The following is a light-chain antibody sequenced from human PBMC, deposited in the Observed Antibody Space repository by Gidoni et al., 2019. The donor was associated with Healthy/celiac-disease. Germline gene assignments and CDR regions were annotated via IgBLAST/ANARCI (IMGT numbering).Light chain of an antibody. J-gene: IGKJ1*01. CDR2: TAS. CDR3: QQYNSYST. Sequence: DIQMTPSPSTLSASVGDRVTITCRASQSISSWLAWYQQKPGKAPKLLIYTASSLESGVPSRFSGSGSGTEFTLTISILQPDDFATYYRQQYNSYSTFGQGTKVEIK. V-gene: IGKV1-5*03. CDR1: QSISSW.